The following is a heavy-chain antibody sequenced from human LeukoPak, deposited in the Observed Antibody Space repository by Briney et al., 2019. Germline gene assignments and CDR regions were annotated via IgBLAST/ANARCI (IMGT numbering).Heavy chain of an antibody. CDR3: ARGTRYCSGGSCHDWSDP. D-gene: IGHD2-15*01. J-gene: IGHJ5*02. CDR1: GGSISSYY. Sequence: SETLSLTCTVSGGSISSYYWSWIRQPAGKGLEWIGRIYTSGSTNYNPSLKSRVTMSVDTSKNQFSLKLSSVTAADTAVYYCARGTRYCSGGSCHDWSDPWGQGTLVTVSS. CDR2: IYTSGST. V-gene: IGHV4-4*07.